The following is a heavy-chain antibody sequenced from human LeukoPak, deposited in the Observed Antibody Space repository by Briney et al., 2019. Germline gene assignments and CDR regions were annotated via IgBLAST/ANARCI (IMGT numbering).Heavy chain of an antibody. CDR3: ARHSWMANWFDP. V-gene: IGHV4-34*01. J-gene: IGHJ5*02. CDR2: INHSGST. CDR1: GGSFSGYY. Sequence: SETLSLTCAVYGGSFSGYYWSWIRQPPGKGLEWIGEINHSGSTNYNPSLKSRVTISVDTSKNQFSLKLTSVTATDTAVYYCARHSWMANWFDPWGQGTLVTVSS. D-gene: IGHD5-12*01.